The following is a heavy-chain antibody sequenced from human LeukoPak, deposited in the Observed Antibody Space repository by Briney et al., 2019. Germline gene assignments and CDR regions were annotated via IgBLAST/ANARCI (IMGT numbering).Heavy chain of an antibody. Sequence: PGRSLRLSCAASGFTFSSYAMHWVRQAPGKGLEWASSIISSSSFIYYADSVKGRFTISRDNAKNSLYLQMNSLRAEDTAVYYCARENSGTFDCWGQGTLVTVSS. CDR3: ARENSGTFDC. CDR2: IISSSSFI. V-gene: IGHV3-21*01. D-gene: IGHD1-26*01. CDR1: GFTFSSYA. J-gene: IGHJ4*02.